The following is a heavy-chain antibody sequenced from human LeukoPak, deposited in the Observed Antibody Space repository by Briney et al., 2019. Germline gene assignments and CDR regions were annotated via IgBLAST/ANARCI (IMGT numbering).Heavy chain of an antibody. CDR1: GYSFTSYW. Sequence: PGESLKISCKGSGYSFTSYWIGWVRQMPGKGLEWMGIIYPDDSDTRYSPSFEGQVTISADKSISTAYLQWSSLKASDTAMYYCARQGTWMSFWFDPWGQGTLVTVSS. CDR3: ARQGTWMSFWFDP. V-gene: IGHV5-51*01. D-gene: IGHD1-1*01. J-gene: IGHJ5*02. CDR2: IYPDDSDT.